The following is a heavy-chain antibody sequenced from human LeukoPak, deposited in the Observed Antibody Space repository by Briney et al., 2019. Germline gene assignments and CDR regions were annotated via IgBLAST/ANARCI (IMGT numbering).Heavy chain of an antibody. V-gene: IGHV5-51*01. CDR1: GYTFTNYW. D-gene: IGHD3-16*01. CDR3: ARHTGEGSHFQH. CDR2: IYPGDSDT. J-gene: IGHJ1*01. Sequence: GESPKISRKASGYTFTNYWIGWVRQMPGKGLEWMGIIYPGDSDTRYSPSFRGQVIISADKSIRTAYLQWTSLKASDTAMYYCARHTGEGSHFQHWGQGSLVTVSS.